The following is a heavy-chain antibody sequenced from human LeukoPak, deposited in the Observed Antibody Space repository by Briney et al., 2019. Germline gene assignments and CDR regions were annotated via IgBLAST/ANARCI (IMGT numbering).Heavy chain of an antibody. CDR1: GFTFGSYS. Sequence: PGGSLRLSCAASGFTFGSYSMNWVRQAPGKGLEWVSSISSRSNYIYYADSVRGRFTISRDNAKNSLYLQMNSLRAEDTAVYYCARDSSSSYYYYYGMDVWGQGTTVTVSS. D-gene: IGHD6-6*01. J-gene: IGHJ6*02. CDR2: ISSRSNYI. CDR3: ARDSSSSYYYYYGMDV. V-gene: IGHV3-21*01.